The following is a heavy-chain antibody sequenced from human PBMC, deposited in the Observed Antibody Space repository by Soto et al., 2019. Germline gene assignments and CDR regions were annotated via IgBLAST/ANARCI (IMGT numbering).Heavy chain of an antibody. V-gene: IGHV1-24*01. D-gene: IGHD6-13*01. CDR1: GYTLTELS. J-gene: IGHJ4*02. Sequence: ASVKVSCKVSGYTLTELSMHWVRQAPGKGLEWMGGFDPEDGETIYAQKFQGRVTMTEDTSTDTAYMELSSLRSEDTAVYYCAKPRIAGYYFDYWGQGTLVTVSS. CDR3: AKPRIAGYYFDY. CDR2: FDPEDGET.